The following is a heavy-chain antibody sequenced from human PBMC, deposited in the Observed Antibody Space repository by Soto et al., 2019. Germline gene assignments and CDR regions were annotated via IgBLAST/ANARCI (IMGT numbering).Heavy chain of an antibody. CDR1: GFSLTSGVVG. V-gene: IGHV2-5*01. CDR2: IYWNDEQ. Sequence: SGPTLVNPTPTLTLPCTFSGFSLTSGVVGVGWIRQPPGEALEWLALIYWNDEQYYNPSLRNRLTITRDTSKNQVVLTMTNMDPVDTATYYCAHRSPGSYGYDVWVQLPTVTV. CDR3: AHRSPGSYGYDV. J-gene: IGHJ6*02. D-gene: IGHD6-13*01.